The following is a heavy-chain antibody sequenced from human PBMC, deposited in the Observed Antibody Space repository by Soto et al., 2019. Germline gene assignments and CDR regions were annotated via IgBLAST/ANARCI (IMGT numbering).Heavy chain of an antibody. CDR3: AKVWRGYSNYYYYYMDV. CDR2: ISYDGSNK. J-gene: IGHJ6*03. Sequence: GGSLRLSCAASGFTFSSYGMHWVRQAPGKGLEWVAVISYDGSNKYYADSVKGRFTISRDNSKNTLYLQMNSLRAEDTAVYYCAKVWRGYSNYYYYYMDVWGKGTTVTVSS. V-gene: IGHV3-30*18. CDR1: GFTFSSYG. D-gene: IGHD4-4*01.